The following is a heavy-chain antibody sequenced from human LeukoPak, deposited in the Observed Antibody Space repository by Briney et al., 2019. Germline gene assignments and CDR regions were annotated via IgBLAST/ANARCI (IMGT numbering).Heavy chain of an antibody. Sequence: SGTLSLTCAVSGGSINNYYWNWIRQPPGKGLEWIGYIYYTGNTNYNPSLKSRVTISVDTSKNQFSLKLSSVTAADTAVYYCARDRLQLQSWGQGTLVTVSS. CDR2: IYYTGNT. CDR3: ARDRLQLQS. CDR1: GGSINNYY. V-gene: IGHV4-59*01. D-gene: IGHD5-24*01. J-gene: IGHJ5*02.